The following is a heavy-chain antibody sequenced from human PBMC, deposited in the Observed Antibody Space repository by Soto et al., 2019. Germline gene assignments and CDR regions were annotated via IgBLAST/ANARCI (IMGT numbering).Heavy chain of an antibody. Sequence: VGSLRLSCAASGLIVSNNYMSWVRQPPGKGLEWVSVIYSGGTTYYGDSVMGRFTISRDNSKNTVYLQMNSLRADDTAVYYCVRERTGDLGAFGYWGQGTLVTVSS. CDR2: IYSGGTT. CDR3: VRERTGDLGAFGY. J-gene: IGHJ4*02. CDR1: GLIVSNNY. V-gene: IGHV3-53*01. D-gene: IGHD1-1*01.